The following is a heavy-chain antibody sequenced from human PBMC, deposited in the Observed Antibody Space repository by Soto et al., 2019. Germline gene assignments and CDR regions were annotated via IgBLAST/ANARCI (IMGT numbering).Heavy chain of an antibody. Sequence: GGSLRLSCAASGFTFSNAWMNWVRQAPGKGLEWVGRIKSKTDGGTTDYAAPVKGRFTISRDDSKNTLYLQMNSLKTEDTAVYYCVPAEYYDYVWGSYRYRGSRDYWGQGTLVTVSS. CDR2: IKSKTDGGTT. V-gene: IGHV3-15*07. CDR3: VPAEYYDYVWGSYRYRGSRDY. J-gene: IGHJ4*02. CDR1: GFTFSNAW. D-gene: IGHD3-16*02.